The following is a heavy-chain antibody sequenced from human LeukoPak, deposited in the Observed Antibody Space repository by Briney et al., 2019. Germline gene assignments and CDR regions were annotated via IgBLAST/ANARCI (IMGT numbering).Heavy chain of an antibody. J-gene: IGHJ4*02. CDR3: ARAGIAVAGTFAY. CDR2: IIPILGTA. Sequence: SVKVSCKASGGTFSSYAISWVRQAPGQGLEWMGGIIPILGTANYAQKFQGRVTITADESTSTAYMELSSLRSEDTAVYYCARAGIAVAGTFAYWGQGTLVTVSS. V-gene: IGHV1-69*13. D-gene: IGHD6-19*01. CDR1: GGTFSSYA.